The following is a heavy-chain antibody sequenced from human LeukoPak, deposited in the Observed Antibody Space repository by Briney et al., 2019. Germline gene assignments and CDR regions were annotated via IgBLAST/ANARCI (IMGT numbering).Heavy chain of an antibody. D-gene: IGHD2-2*01. CDR1: GFTFSSYA. CDR2: LSASGGST. CDR3: AKDGIGTYCSSTSCYGGFDY. V-gene: IGHV3-23*01. Sequence: GGSLRLSCAASGFTFSSYAMSWVRQAPGKGLEWVSTLSASGGSTYYANSVKGRFTISRDNSKNTLYLQMNSLRAEDTAVYYCAKDGIGTYCSSTSCYGGFDYWGQGTLVTVSS. J-gene: IGHJ4*02.